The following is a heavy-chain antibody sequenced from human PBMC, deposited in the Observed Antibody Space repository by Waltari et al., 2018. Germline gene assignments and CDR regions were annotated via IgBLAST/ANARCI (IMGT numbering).Heavy chain of an antibody. CDR3: ARHLYGIDYLELDT. D-gene: IGHD3-10*01. CDR1: GFNPANHA. CDR2: ISDSGVVR. Sequence: EVQLLESGGGLAPPGGSLRPSCVASGFNPANHAMGWVRQAPGKGLGWVSGISDSGVVRNYADSVKGRFTVSRDNSINTVFLQINSLTAEDTAIYYCARHLYGIDYLELDTWGRGTLVTVSS. J-gene: IGHJ1*01. V-gene: IGHV3-23*01.